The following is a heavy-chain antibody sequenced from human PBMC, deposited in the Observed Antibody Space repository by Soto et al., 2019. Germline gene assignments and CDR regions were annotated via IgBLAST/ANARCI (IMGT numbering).Heavy chain of an antibody. V-gene: IGHV1-69*01. J-gene: IGHJ4*02. D-gene: IGHD6-19*01. CDR3: ARGYTSGWTFDF. CDR1: GGIFSSYA. Sequence: QEQLVQSGAEVKKPGSSVKVSCKASGGIFSSYAISWVRQAPGQGLEWMGGIIPIFGTANYAQKFQGRVTITADESTNTAYMDLSSLKSEDTAIYYCARGYTSGWTFDFWGRGTLVTVSS. CDR2: IIPIFGTA.